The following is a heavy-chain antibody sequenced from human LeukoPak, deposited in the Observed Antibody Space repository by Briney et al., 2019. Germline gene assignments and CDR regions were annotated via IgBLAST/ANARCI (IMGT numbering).Heavy chain of an antibody. CDR3: ARLLDGYNGPYFDY. D-gene: IGHD5-24*01. CDR2: IYPSDSDT. V-gene: IGHV5-51*01. Sequence: PGESLKISCKVSGYIFTNYWIGWVRQMPGKGLEWMGIIYPSDSDTRYSPSFQGQVTISADKSISTAYLQWSSLKASDTAMYYCARLLDGYNGPYFDYWGQGTLVTVSS. J-gene: IGHJ4*02. CDR1: GYIFTNYW.